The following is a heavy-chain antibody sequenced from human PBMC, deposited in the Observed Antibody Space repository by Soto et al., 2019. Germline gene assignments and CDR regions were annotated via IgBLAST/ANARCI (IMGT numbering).Heavy chain of an antibody. CDR2: IYYSGST. J-gene: IGHJ1*01. V-gene: IGHV4-39*01. Sequence: TSETLSLTCTVSGGSISSSSYYWGWIRQPPGKGLEWIGSIYYSGSTYYNPSLKSRVTISVDTSKNQFSLKLSSVTAADTAVYYCVLTTTSFLFPAEYFQHWGQGTLVTVSS. CDR1: GGSISSSSYY. D-gene: IGHD1-1*01. CDR3: VLTTTSFLFPAEYFQH.